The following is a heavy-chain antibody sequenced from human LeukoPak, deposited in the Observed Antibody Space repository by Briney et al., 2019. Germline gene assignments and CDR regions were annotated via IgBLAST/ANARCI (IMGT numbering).Heavy chain of an antibody. CDR2: INPSGGST. CDR1: GYTFTSYY. Sequence: ASVKVSCKASGYTFTSYYMHWVRQAPGQGLEWMGIINPSGGSTSYAQKFQGRVTMTRDTSISTAYMELSSLRSEDTAVYFCGRAATMVRGVIIRGHALDMWGQGTMVTVSS. D-gene: IGHD3-10*01. J-gene: IGHJ3*02. CDR3: GRAATMVRGVIIRGHALDM. V-gene: IGHV1-46*01.